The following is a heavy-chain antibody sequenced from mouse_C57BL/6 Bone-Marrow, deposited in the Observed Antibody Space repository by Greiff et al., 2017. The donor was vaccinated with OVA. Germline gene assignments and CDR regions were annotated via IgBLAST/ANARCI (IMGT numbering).Heavy chain of an antibody. V-gene: IGHV1-26*01. D-gene: IGHD1-2*01. CDR3: ARWTADY. Sequence: EVKLQQSGPELVKPGASVKISCKASGYTFTDYYMNWVKQSPGKSLEWIGDINPNNGGTSYHQKFKGKATLTVDKSSSTAYIELRSQTSEYSAVYYCARWTADYWGQGTTLTVSS. CDR1: GYTFTDYY. J-gene: IGHJ2*01. CDR2: INPNNGGT.